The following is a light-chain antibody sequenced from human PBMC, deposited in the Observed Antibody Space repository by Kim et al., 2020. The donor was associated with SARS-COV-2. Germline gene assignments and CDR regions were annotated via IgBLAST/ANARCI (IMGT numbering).Light chain of an antibody. CDR3: QAWDSSTVV. CDR1: KLGDKY. V-gene: IGLV3-1*01. J-gene: IGLJ2*01. Sequence: SVSPGPTARITCSGDKLGDKYACWYQQKPGQSPVLVIYQDSKRPSGIPERFSGSNSGNTATLTISGTQAMDEADYYCQAWDSSTVVFGGGTQLTVL. CDR2: QDS.